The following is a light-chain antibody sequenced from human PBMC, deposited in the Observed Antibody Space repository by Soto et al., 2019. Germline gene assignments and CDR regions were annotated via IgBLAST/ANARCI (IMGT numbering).Light chain of an antibody. CDR3: SSYTSSSTYV. V-gene: IGLV2-14*03. J-gene: IGLJ1*01. Sequence: QSALTQPASVSGSPGQSITISCTGTSGDVGGYNYVSWYQQHPGKAPKLIIYDVTNRPSGVSNRFSGSKSGNTASLTISGLQAEDEADYYCSSYTSSSTYVFGTGTKLTVL. CDR1: SGDVGGYNY. CDR2: DVT.